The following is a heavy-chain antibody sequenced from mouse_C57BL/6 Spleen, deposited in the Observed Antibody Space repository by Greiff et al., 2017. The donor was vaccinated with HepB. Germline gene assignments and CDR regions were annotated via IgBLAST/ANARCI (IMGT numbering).Heavy chain of an antibody. CDR2: IDPSDSYT. CDR3: AGTGTEDYYFDY. Sequence: QVQLQQPGAELVKPGASVKLSCKASGYTFTSYWMQWVKQRPGQGLEWIGEIDPSDSYTNYNQKFKGKATLTVDTSSSTAYMQLSSLTSEDSAVYYCAGTGTEDYYFDYWGKGTTLTVSS. CDR1: GYTFTSYW. J-gene: IGHJ2*01. V-gene: IGHV1-50*01. D-gene: IGHD4-1*01.